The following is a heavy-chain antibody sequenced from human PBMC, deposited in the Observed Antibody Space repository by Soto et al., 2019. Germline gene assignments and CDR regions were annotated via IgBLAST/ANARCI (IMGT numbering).Heavy chain of an antibody. Sequence: SXKVSYKASGYIXNGYHMKLVRQVPGQGLEWMGWINPNSGGTNYAQKFQGRVTMTRDTSISTAYMELRSLRSDDTAVYYCAREELPIYYYGMDVWGQGPTFTVSS. D-gene: IGHD1-7*01. CDR3: AREELPIYYYGMDV. CDR2: INPNSGGT. CDR1: GYIXNGYH. J-gene: IGHJ6*02. V-gene: IGHV1-2*02.